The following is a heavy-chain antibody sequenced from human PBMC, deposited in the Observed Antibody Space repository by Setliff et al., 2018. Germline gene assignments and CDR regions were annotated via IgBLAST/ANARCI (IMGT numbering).Heavy chain of an antibody. CDR2: IYYSGST. CDR3: ARDRLTAPYYFDY. V-gene: IGHV4-31*03. D-gene: IGHD3-16*01. J-gene: IGHJ4*02. CDR1: GGSISSGAYH. Sequence: SETLSLTCTVSGGSISSGAYHWSWIRQHPGKGLEWIGYIYYSGSTYYNPSLKSRLTLSVDTSNNQFSLKLTSVTAADTAVYYCARDRLTAPYYFDYWGQGTLVTV.